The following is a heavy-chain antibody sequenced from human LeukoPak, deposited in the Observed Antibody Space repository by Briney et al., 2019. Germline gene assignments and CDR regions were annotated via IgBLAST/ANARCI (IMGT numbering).Heavy chain of an antibody. Sequence: PSQTLSLTCSVSGGSIRTGLFYWSWIRQPPGKGLEWIGYISYSGGTVYNPSLKSRVTISINTSKNQFSLELRSVTAADTAVYYCARVGRGDHTWGSYSFDHWGQGALVTVSS. V-gene: IGHV4-61*01. J-gene: IGHJ4*02. D-gene: IGHD3-16*01. CDR3: ARVGRGDHTWGSYSFDH. CDR1: GGSIRTGLFY. CDR2: ISYSGGT.